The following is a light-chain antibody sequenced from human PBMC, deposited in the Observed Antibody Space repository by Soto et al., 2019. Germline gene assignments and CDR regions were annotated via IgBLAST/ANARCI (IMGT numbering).Light chain of an antibody. CDR3: QKYSSAPRT. J-gene: IGKJ1*01. V-gene: IGKV1-27*01. CDR1: QGISKY. CDR2: AAS. Sequence: DIQMTQSPSSLSASVGDRVTITCRASQGISKYLAWYQQKPGKVPKLLIYAASTLQSGVPSRFSGSGSGTDFTLTISSLQPETVATYYCQKYSSAPRTFGLPTEVEI.